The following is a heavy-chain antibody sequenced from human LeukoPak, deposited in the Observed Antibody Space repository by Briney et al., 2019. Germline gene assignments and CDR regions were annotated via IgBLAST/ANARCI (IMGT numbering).Heavy chain of an antibody. V-gene: IGHV1-2*02. J-gene: IGHJ4*02. Sequence: GASVKVSCKASGYTFTLGGFYIHWVRQAPGQGLEWMGWISPNSGGINYAQEFQDRVTMTRDTSIDTVYMELSRLTSDDTAVHYCARDPSHKNEEIYWGQGTLVAVSS. CDR1: GYTFTLGGFY. CDR3: ARDPSHKNEEIY. CDR2: ISPNSGGI.